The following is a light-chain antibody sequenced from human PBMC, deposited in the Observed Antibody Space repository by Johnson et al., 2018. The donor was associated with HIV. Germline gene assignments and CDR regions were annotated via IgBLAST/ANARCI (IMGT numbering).Light chain of an antibody. CDR1: SSNIGSNY. Sequence: QPVLTQPPSVSAAPGQKVTISCSGSSSNIGSNYVSWYQQLPGTAPKLLIYDNNKRPSGIPDRFSGSKSGTSATLGITGLQTGDEADYYCGTWDSSLSAHYVFGTGTKVTVL. V-gene: IGLV1-51*01. J-gene: IGLJ1*01. CDR2: DNN. CDR3: GTWDSSLSAHYV.